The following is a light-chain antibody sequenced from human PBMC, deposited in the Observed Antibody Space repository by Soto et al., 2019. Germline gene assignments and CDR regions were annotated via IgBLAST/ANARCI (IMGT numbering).Light chain of an antibody. J-gene: IGLJ1*01. V-gene: IGLV2-14*01. CDR3: SSYTNSNTRV. CDR2: EVS. Sequence: ALTQPASVSGSPGQSITISCTGTNSDVGDYNYVSWYQQHPGKAPKLIIYEVSNRPSGISDRFSASKSGNTASLTISGLQAEDEADYYCSSYTNSNTRVFGTGTKVTVL. CDR1: NSDVGDYNY.